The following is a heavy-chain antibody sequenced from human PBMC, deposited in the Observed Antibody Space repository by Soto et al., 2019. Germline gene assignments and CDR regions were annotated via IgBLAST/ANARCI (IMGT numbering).Heavy chain of an antibody. CDR1: GFNFKTYA. D-gene: IGHD6-19*01. Sequence: EVQLLESGGGLVQPGGSRRLSCAASGFNFKTYAMSWDRQAPGRGLEWVSAISSSGSRTYYADSVKGRFTISRDNSKNALFLEMNSLRAEDTALYYCAKERREVVSGTGDSWGRGTLVTVSS. CDR2: ISSSGSRT. V-gene: IGHV3-23*01. CDR3: AKERREVVSGTGDS. J-gene: IGHJ4*02.